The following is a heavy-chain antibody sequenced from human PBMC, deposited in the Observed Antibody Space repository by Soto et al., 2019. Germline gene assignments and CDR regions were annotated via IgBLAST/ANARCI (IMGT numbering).Heavy chain of an antibody. Sequence: SETLSLTCTVSGGSMSRGDYYWSWIRQPAGKGLEWIGSIYYSGSTYHNPSLKSRATISVDTSKNQFSLKLSSVTAADTAVYYCARCDYYDSSGYYYYYYYGMDVWGQGTTVTVSS. V-gene: IGHV4-39*01. CDR2: IYYSGST. CDR1: GGSMSRGDYY. CDR3: ARCDYYDSSGYYYYYYYGMDV. J-gene: IGHJ6*02. D-gene: IGHD3-22*01.